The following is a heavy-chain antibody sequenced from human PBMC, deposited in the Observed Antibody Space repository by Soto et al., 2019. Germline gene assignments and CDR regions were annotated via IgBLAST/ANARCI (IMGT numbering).Heavy chain of an antibody. D-gene: IGHD3-10*01. Sequence: PSETLSLTCAVYGGSFSGYIWTWIRQSPGKGLQWIGEINHSGSTNYNPSLKSRVTISVDTSKNQFSLKLSSVTAADTAVYYCARETMVRGVIIWEGWFDPWGQGTLVTVSS. J-gene: IGHJ5*02. V-gene: IGHV4-34*01. CDR1: GGSFSGYI. CDR2: INHSGST. CDR3: ARETMVRGVIIWEGWFDP.